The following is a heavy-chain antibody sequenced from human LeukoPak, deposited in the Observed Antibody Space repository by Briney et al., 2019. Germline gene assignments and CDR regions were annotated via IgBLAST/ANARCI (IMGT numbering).Heavy chain of an antibody. J-gene: IGHJ4*02. D-gene: IGHD3-22*01. CDR3: ARLGAFVLYYDSSGYFDS. Sequence: ASVKVSCKASGYTFTHHHMHWVRQAPGQGLEWMGWINPKSGGTNYAQKFQGRVTMSRDTSISTTYMELSSLRSDDTAVYYCARLGAFVLYYDSSGYFDSWGQGTLVTVSS. CDR1: GYTFTHHH. CDR2: INPKSGGT. V-gene: IGHV1-2*02.